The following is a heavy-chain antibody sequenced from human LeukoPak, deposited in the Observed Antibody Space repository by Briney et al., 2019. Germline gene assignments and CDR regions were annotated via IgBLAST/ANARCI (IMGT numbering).Heavy chain of an antibody. D-gene: IGHD2-21*01. CDR3: ARHLGGGRGDWAFDI. J-gene: IGHJ3*02. CDR2: IYYSGST. Sequence: SETLSLTCTVSGGSISSTSFYWGCVRQPPGKGLDWIGTIYYSGSTYYNPSLESRVTISVDTSKNQFSLKLSSVTAADTALYYCARHLGGGRGDWAFDIWGQGTLVTVSS. V-gene: IGHV4-39*01. CDR1: GGSISSTSFY.